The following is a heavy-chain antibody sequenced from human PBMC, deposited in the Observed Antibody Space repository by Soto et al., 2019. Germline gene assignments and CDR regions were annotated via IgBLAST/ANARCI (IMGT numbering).Heavy chain of an antibody. D-gene: IGHD6-13*01. Sequence: ASVKVSCKASGYTFXSYGISWVRQAPGQGLEWMGWISAYNGNTNYAQKLQGRVTMTTDTSTSTAYMELRSLRSDDTAVYYCARVTRSSSWDSRVFDIGGQGTRVTVSS. CDR2: ISAYNGNT. V-gene: IGHV1-18*01. CDR3: ARVTRSSSWDSRVFDI. CDR1: GYTFXSYG. J-gene: IGHJ3*02.